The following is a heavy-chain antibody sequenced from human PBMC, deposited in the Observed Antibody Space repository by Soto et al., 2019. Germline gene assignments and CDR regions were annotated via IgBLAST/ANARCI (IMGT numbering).Heavy chain of an antibody. Sequence: QVQLQESGPGLVKPSETLSLTCTVSGDSMPTYYWSWIRQPAGKGLEWIGRIYTSGCTNYNPSLKSRVTMSIDPSNNHFSLKLKAVTAADTAVYYCARTVGAAYDFDFWGHGALVTVSS. CDR2: IYTSGCT. V-gene: IGHV4-4*07. J-gene: IGHJ4*01. D-gene: IGHD1-26*01. CDR3: ARTVGAAYDFDF. CDR1: GDSMPTYY.